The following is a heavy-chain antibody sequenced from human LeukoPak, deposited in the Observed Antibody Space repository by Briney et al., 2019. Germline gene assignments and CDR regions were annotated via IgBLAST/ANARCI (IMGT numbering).Heavy chain of an antibody. Sequence: GGSLRLSCAASGLTCSSYEMHWVRQAPGKGLEWVSYISSSGSTIYYADSVKGRFTISRDNAKNSLYLQMNSLRAEDTAVYYCAELGITMIGGVWGKGTTVTISS. CDR2: ISSSGSTI. J-gene: IGHJ6*04. D-gene: IGHD3-10*02. CDR1: GLTCSSYE. CDR3: AELGITMIGGV. V-gene: IGHV3-48*03.